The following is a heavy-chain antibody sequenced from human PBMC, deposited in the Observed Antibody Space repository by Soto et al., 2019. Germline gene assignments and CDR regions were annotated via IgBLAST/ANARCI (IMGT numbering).Heavy chain of an antibody. D-gene: IGHD2-21*02. Sequence: GGSLRLSCAASGFTFSNAWMRWVRQAPGKGLEWVGRMKSKTDGGTTDYAAPVKGRFTISRDDSKNTLYLQMNSLKTEDAAVYYCTAAYCGGDCYSGWGQGTLVTVSS. CDR1: GFTFSNAW. CDR2: MKSKTDGGTT. J-gene: IGHJ1*01. V-gene: IGHV3-15*01. CDR3: TAAYCGGDCYSG.